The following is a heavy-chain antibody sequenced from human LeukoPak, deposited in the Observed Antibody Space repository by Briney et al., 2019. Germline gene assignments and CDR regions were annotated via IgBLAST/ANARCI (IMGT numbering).Heavy chain of an antibody. V-gene: IGHV4-59*08. CDR3: ARGTRNFDY. J-gene: IGHJ4*02. Sequence: SETLSLTCTVSGVSVSSYYWSWIRQPPGKGLEWIGYIYYSGSTNYNPSLKSRVTISVDTSKNQFSLKLSSVTAADTAVYYCARGTRNFDYWGQGTLVTVSS. CDR2: IYYSGST. D-gene: IGHD3/OR15-3a*01. CDR1: GVSVSSYY.